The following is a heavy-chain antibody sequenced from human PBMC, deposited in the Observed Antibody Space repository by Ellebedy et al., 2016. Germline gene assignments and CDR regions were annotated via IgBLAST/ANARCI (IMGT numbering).Heavy chain of an antibody. J-gene: IGHJ4*02. CDR2: ISGSGGST. CDR3: AREVSGGYYFDY. CDR1: GFTFSSYA. D-gene: IGHD1-26*01. Sequence: GESLKISCAASGFTFSSYAMNWFRQAPGKGLEWVSTISGSGGSTYYADSVKGRFTISRDNSKNTLYLQMNSLRAEDTAVYYCAREVSGGYYFDYWGQGTLVTVSS. V-gene: IGHV3-23*01.